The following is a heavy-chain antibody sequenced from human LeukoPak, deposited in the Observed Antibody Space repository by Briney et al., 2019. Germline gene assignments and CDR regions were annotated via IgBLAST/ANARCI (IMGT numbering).Heavy chain of an antibody. J-gene: IGHJ5*01. CDR3: ARDRCEGYCTSFDS. CDR2: IHSSGST. D-gene: IGHD2-8*01. V-gene: IGHV4-4*07. CDR1: GGSLSNYY. Sequence: PSQTLSLTCTVSGGSLSNYYWSWIRQPAGKGLEWIGRIHSSGSTNYNPAHKSRVTVSVDKSKNQFSLRLSSVIAADTCVYFCARDRCEGYCTSFDSWGQGTLVSVSS.